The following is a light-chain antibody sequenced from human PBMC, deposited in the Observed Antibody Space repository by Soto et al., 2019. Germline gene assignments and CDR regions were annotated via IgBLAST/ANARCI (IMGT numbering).Light chain of an antibody. CDR3: QQSYRFPKT. CDR1: QTVTSY. CDR2: AAS. V-gene: IGKV1-39*01. J-gene: IGKJ1*01. Sequence: DVQMTQSPSSLSASVGDSLNLTCRASQTVTSYLNWYQQKPGKAPKLLIYAASTLQSGVPSRFSGSGSGTEFTLTIISLQPEDFATYYCQQSYRFPKTFGRGTKVEVK.